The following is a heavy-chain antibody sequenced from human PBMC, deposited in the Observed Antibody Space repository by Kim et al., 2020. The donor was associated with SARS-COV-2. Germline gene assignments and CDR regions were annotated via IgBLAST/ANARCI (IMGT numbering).Heavy chain of an antibody. J-gene: IGHJ4*02. V-gene: IGHV4-39*01. D-gene: IGHD3-10*01. CDR3: ARRDRGGSGSYY. Sequence: YTPYLKCRVTISVDTSKNQFSLKLCSVTAADTAVYYCARRDRGGSGSYYWGQGTLVTVSS.